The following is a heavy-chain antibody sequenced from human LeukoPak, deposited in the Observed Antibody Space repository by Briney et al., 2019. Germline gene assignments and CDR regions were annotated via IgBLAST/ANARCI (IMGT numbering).Heavy chain of an antibody. CDR3: ARDRRGEKDFDV. Sequence: GGSLRLSCAASGFTFSSYAMSWVRQAPGKGLEWVSAIYADGYTRDAASVKGRFSISRHNSKNTVYLQMDNLRPEDTAVYYCARDRRGEKDFDVWGPGTMVTVSS. CDR1: GFTFSSYA. CDR2: IYADGYT. J-gene: IGHJ3*01. V-gene: IGHV3-53*04.